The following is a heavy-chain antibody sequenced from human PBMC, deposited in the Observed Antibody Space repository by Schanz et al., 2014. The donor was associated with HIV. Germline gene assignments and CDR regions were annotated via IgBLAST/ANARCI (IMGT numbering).Heavy chain of an antibody. J-gene: IGHJ6*02. D-gene: IGHD3-16*01. CDR3: ARDRPLRLTGGNGMDV. CDR2: IYYSGST. CDR1: GGSISSSSYY. V-gene: IGHV4-39*07. Sequence: QVQLQESGPGLVKSSETLSLTCTVSGGSISSSSYYWGWIRQPPGKGLEWIGSIYYSGSTYYNPSLKSRVTISVDTSKNQFSLKLSSVTAADTAVYFCARDRPLRLTGGNGMDVWGQGTTVAVSS.